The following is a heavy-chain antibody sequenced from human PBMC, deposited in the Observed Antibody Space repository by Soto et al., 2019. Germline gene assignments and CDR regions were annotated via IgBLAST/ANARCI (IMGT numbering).Heavy chain of an antibody. CDR1: GFTFSNCA. CDR2: ISGTGRST. CDR3: AKGNTSGWYFFDY. Sequence: GSLRLSCEASGFTFSNCAMSWVRQAPGKGLEWVSGISGTGRSTFNADSVKDRFTISRDNSKNIVYLQMSSLRAEDTAVYYCAKGNTSGWYFFDYWGQGTLVTVSS. V-gene: IGHV3-23*01. J-gene: IGHJ4*02. D-gene: IGHD6-19*01.